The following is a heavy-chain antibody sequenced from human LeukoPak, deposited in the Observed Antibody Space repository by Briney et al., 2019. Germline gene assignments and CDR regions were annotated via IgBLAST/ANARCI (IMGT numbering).Heavy chain of an antibody. Sequence: ASVKVSCKASGYTFTSYDINWVRQATGQGFEWMGWMNPNSGNTGYAQKFQGRVTMTRNTSISTAYMELSSLRSEDTAVYYCARAYCSSTSCYLSRKHHMFQHWGQGTLVTVSS. CDR3: ARAYCSSTSCYLSRKHHMFQH. V-gene: IGHV1-8*01. D-gene: IGHD2-2*01. CDR1: GYTFTSYD. CDR2: MNPNSGNT. J-gene: IGHJ1*01.